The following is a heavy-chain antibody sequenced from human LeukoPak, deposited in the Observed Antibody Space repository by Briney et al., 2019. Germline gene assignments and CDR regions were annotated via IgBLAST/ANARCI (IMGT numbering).Heavy chain of an antibody. Sequence: GGSLRLSCSASGFTFSSYAMHWVRQAPGKRLEYVSAISSNGGSTYYADSVKGRFTISRDNSKNTLYLQMSSLRAEDTAVYYCVKDFHCSSTSCYAGVKYLDYWGQGTLVTVSS. V-gene: IGHV3-64D*06. CDR3: VKDFHCSSTSCYAGVKYLDY. CDR2: ISSNGGST. J-gene: IGHJ4*02. D-gene: IGHD2-2*01. CDR1: GFTFSSYA.